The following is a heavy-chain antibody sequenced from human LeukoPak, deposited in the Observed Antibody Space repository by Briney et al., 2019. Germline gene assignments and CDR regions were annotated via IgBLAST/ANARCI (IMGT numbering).Heavy chain of an antibody. CDR1: GGTFSSYA. CDR3: ASKGGYSSSWYGGYFDY. J-gene: IGHJ4*02. CDR2: IIPIFGTA. D-gene: IGHD6-13*01. V-gene: IGHV1-69*05. Sequence: SVKVSCKASGGTFSSYAISWVRQAPGQGLEWMGRIIPIFGTANYAQKFQGRVTITTDESTSTAYMELSSLRSEDTAVYYCASKGGYSSSWYGGYFDYWGQGTLVTVSP.